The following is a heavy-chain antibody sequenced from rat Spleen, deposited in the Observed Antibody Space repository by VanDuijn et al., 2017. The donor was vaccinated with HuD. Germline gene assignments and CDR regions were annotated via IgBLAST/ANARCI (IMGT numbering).Heavy chain of an antibody. CDR2: MWSGGRT. CDR1: GFSLTSFG. J-gene: IGHJ3*01. D-gene: IGHD1-11*01. Sequence: QVQLKVSGPGLVQPSQTLSLTCTVSGFSLTSFGVSWVRQPPGKGLEWMGLMWSGGRTSYNSALKSRLTISRDTSKSQVFLKMNSLQTEDTAIYYCTRAWGGYTQHWFAYWGQGTLITVSS. CDR3: TRAWGGYTQHWFAY. V-gene: IGHV2-4*01.